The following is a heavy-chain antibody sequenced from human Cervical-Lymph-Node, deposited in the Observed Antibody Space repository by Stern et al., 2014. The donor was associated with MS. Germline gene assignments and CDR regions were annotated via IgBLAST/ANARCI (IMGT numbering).Heavy chain of an antibody. J-gene: IGHJ3*01. CDR1: GGTFSTFS. D-gene: IGHD4-11*01. CDR3: VLPSTVTTAAFDV. V-gene: IGHV1-69*06. Sequence: QEQLVQSGAEVKKPGSSVKVSCKASGGTFSTFSINWVRQVPGQSLEWMGGIIPIFDTPNFAQKFQGRVTITADSSTSTVYMALNSLRFDDTAVYYCVLPSTVTTAAFDVWGRGTMVTVSS. CDR2: IIPIFDTP.